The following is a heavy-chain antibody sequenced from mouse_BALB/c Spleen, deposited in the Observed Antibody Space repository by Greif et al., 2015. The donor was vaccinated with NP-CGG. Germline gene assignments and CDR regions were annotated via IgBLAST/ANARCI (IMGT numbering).Heavy chain of an antibody. CDR2: INPSNGRT. D-gene: IGHD1-1*01. V-gene: IGHV1S81*02. Sequence: QVQLQQSGAELVKPGASVKLSCKASGYTFTSYWMHWVKQRPGQGLEWIGEINPSNGRTNYNEKFKSKATLTVDKSSSTANMQLSSLTSEDSAVYYCAREGITTVVATNYWGQGTTLTVSS. J-gene: IGHJ2*01. CDR1: GYTFTSYW. CDR3: AREGITTVVATNY.